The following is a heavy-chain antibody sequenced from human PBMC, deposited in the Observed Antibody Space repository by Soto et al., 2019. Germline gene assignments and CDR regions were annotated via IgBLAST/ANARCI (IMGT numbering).Heavy chain of an antibody. CDR3: ARSNDYGDYFFDY. D-gene: IGHD4-17*01. V-gene: IGHV5-51*01. Sequence: HGESLKISCKGSGYSFASYWIGWVRQMPGKGLEWMGIIYPGDSDTRYSPSFQGQVTISADKSISTAYLQWSSLKASDTAMYYCARSNDYGDYFFDYWGQGTLVTVSS. J-gene: IGHJ4*02. CDR2: IYPGDSDT. CDR1: GYSFASYW.